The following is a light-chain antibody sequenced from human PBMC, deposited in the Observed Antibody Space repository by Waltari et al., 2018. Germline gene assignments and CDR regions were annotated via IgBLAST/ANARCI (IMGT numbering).Light chain of an antibody. CDR2: WAS. Sequence: DIVMTQSPDSLAVSLGERATINCKSSQTILYISENNHSLAWYQQKPGKPPKLLIYWASTRVSGVPDRFSGSGSGTDFTLTIDSLQAEDVAVYYCQQYFSTPRTFGQGTKVEIK. J-gene: IGKJ1*01. CDR3: QQYFSTPRT. CDR1: QTILYISENNHS. V-gene: IGKV4-1*01.